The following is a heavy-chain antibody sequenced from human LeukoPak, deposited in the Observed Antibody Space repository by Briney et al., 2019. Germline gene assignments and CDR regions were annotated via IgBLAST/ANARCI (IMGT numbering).Heavy chain of an antibody. V-gene: IGHV3-48*02. J-gene: IGHJ4*02. CDR1: GVTFSGYS. CDR3: ASGGSVFGRVILYYFDY. Sequence: GGSLRLSCATSGVTFSGYSMNWVRQAPGKGLEWVSHTSGSSNTIYYADSVKGRFTISRDNAKNSLYLQMDSPRDEDTAVYYCASGGSVFGRVILYYFDYWGQGSLVTVSS. CDR2: TSGSSNTI. D-gene: IGHD3-3*01.